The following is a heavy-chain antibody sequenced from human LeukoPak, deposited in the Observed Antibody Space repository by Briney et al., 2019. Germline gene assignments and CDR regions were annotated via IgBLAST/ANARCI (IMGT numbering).Heavy chain of an antibody. Sequence: AGGSLRLSCTASGFTFRDYTINWVRQAPGKGLEWVSAIDKSGTSIKYADSVKGRFTVSRDNAKNSLFLQMNSLKVEDTAVYYCGREVIIALEPLTNTIDYWGQGTRVTVSS. CDR2: IDKSGTSI. CDR3: GREVIIALEPLTNTIDY. J-gene: IGHJ4*02. V-gene: IGHV3-21*01. CDR1: GFTFRDYT. D-gene: IGHD2-8*01.